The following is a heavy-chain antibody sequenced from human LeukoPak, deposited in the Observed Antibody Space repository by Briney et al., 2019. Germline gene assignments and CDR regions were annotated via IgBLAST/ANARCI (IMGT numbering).Heavy chain of an antibody. CDR3: AKGDEWFGVYYFDY. CDR1: GFTFSSYA. Sequence: SLRLSCAASGFTFSSYAMSWVRQAPGQGLEWVSSISGSGGSTYYADSVTGRFTISRDNSRNTLYLQMNSLRAEDTAVYYCAKGDEWFGVYYFDYWGQGTLVTVSS. CDR2: ISGSGGST. J-gene: IGHJ4*02. D-gene: IGHD3-10*01. V-gene: IGHV3-23*01.